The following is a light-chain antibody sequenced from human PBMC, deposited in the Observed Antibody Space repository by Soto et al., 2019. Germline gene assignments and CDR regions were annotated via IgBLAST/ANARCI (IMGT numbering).Light chain of an antibody. J-gene: IGLJ2*01. Sequence: QSALTQPPSASGSPGQSVTISCTGTSSDVGGYNYVSWCQQHPGKAPKLLIYEVTKRPSGVPARFSGSKSGNSASLTVSGLQAEDEADYYCCSYAGSNNFKFGGGTKLTVL. V-gene: IGLV2-8*01. CDR3: CSYAGSNNFK. CDR2: EVT. CDR1: SSDVGGYNY.